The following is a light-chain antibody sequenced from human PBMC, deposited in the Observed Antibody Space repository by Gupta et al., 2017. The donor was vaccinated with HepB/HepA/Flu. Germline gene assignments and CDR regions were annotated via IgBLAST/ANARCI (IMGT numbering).Light chain of an antibody. CDR3: AAWDDSLNGVV. Sequence: QSVLTQPPSTSGTPGQRVTISCSGSSSNIGSNTVNWYLHLPGTAPKLLIYSNNQRPSGVPVRFSGSKSGTSASLAISGLQSEDEADYYCAAWDDSLNGVVFGGGTKLTVL. CDR2: SNN. J-gene: IGLJ2*01. V-gene: IGLV1-44*01. CDR1: SSNIGSNT.